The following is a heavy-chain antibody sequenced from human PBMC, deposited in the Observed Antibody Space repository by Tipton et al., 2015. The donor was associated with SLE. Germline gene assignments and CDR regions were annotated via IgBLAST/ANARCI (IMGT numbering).Heavy chain of an antibody. J-gene: IGHJ4*02. CDR2: IKSKTDGGTI. CDR1: GLTFDNAW. Sequence: SCVASGLTFDNAWTSWVRQAQGKGLEWVSRIKSKTDGGTIDYAAPVKGRFTISRDDSGNTLYLQMNSLKTEDTAVYYCSTNPTSGFWGQGTLVTVSS. D-gene: IGHD3-10*01. V-gene: IGHV3-15*01. CDR3: STNPTSGF.